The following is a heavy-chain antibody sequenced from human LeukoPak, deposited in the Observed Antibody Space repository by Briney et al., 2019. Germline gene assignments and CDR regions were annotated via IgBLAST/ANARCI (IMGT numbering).Heavy chain of an antibody. V-gene: IGHV4-31*03. Sequence: SETLSLTCTVSGGSISSGGYYWSWIRQHPGKGLEWIGYIYYSGSTYYNPSLKSRVTISVDTSKNQFSLKLSSVTAADTAVYYCARDANTGYSSSWSFDYWGQGTLVTVSX. CDR1: GGSISSGGYY. D-gene: IGHD6-13*01. J-gene: IGHJ4*02. CDR3: ARDANTGYSSSWSFDY. CDR2: IYYSGST.